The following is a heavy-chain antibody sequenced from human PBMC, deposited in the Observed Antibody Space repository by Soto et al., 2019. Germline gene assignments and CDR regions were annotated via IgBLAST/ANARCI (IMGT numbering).Heavy chain of an antibody. D-gene: IGHD2-15*01. J-gene: IGHJ3*02. Sequence: TSETQSLTCAVSGYSISSGYYWGWIRQPPGKGLEWIGSIYHSGSTYYNPSLKSRVTISVDTSKNQFSLKLSSVTAADTAVYYCARAAGGGYCSGGSCYSRAFDIWGQGTMVTVSS. CDR3: ARAAGGGYCSGGSCYSRAFDI. CDR1: GYSISSGYY. CDR2: IYHSGST. V-gene: IGHV4-38-2*01.